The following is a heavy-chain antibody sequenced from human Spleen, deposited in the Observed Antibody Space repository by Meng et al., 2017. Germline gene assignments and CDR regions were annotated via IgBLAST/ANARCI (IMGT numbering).Heavy chain of an antibody. J-gene: IGHJ4*02. CDR3: ARGTPGRSYSDY. D-gene: IGHD3-10*01. Sequence: QVQLVQSGAEVKRPGASVKGSCEASGYTLNDYGISWVRQAPGQGLEWMAWLGAHDGDTSHAPKFQGRVTVSADRPTATAYMELRSLRSDDTAVYYCARGTPGRSYSDYWGQGTLVTVSS. V-gene: IGHV1-18*01. CDR2: LGAHDGDT. CDR1: GYTLNDYG.